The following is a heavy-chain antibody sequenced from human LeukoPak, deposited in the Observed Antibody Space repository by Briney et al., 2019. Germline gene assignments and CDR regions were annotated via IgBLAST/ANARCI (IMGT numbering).Heavy chain of an antibody. Sequence: PSQTLSLTCTVSGGSISSGGYYWSWIRQPPGKGLEWIGYIYHSGSTYYNPSLKSRVTISLDRSKNQFSLKLSSVTAADTAVYYCARVGFEYSSSHRSLSDVARGGVGSAGDLIGFDYWGQGTLVTVSS. J-gene: IGHJ4*02. CDR2: IYHSGST. CDR3: ARVGFEYSSSHRSLSDVARGGVGSAGDLIGFDY. CDR1: GGSISSGGYY. D-gene: IGHD6-6*01. V-gene: IGHV4-30-2*01.